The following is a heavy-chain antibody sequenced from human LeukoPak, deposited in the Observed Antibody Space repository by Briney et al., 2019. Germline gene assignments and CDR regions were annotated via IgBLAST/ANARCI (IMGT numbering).Heavy chain of an antibody. CDR3: ARVLGYCSSISCYNYYYYGMDV. CDR2: IYYSGST. J-gene: IGHJ6*02. D-gene: IGHD2-2*01. CDR1: GGSISSYY. Sequence: SETLSLTCTVSGGSISSYYWSWIRQPPGKGLEWIGYIYYSGSTNYNPSLKSRVTISVDTSKNQFSLKLSSVTAADTAVYYCARVLGYCSSISCYNYYYYGMDVWGQGTTVTVSS. V-gene: IGHV4-59*01.